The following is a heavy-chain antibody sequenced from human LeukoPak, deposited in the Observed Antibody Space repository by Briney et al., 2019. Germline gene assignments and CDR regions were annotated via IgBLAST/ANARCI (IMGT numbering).Heavy chain of an antibody. CDR3: ARGRGADWFDP. V-gene: IGHV3-30-3*01. CDR2: ISYDGSNK. D-gene: IGHD4-17*01. Sequence: GRSLRLSCAASGFTFSSYAMHWVRQAPGKGLEWVAVISYDGSNKYYADSVKGRFTISRDNSKNTLYLQMNSLRAEDTAVYYCARGRGADWFDPWGQGTLVTVSS. CDR1: GFTFSSYA. J-gene: IGHJ5*02.